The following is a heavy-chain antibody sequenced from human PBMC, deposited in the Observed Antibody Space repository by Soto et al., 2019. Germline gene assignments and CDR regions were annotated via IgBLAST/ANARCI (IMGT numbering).Heavy chain of an antibody. CDR1: GFTFSTYG. J-gene: IGHJ4*02. V-gene: IGHV3-30*18. Sequence: QVQLVESGGGVVQPGRSLRLSCAASGFTFSTYGMHWVRQPPRKGLEWVAVISSDGKSEHYADPVKGRFSISRDNSKNTLSLQMNSLRVEDTAVYYCAKTITTYSGDSRGRGALVDYWGQGTLVTVSS. CDR2: ISSDGKSE. D-gene: IGHD3-22*01. CDR3: AKTITTYSGDSRGRGALVDY.